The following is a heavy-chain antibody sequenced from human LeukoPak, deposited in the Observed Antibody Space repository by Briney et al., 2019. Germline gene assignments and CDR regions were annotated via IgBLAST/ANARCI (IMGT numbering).Heavy chain of an antibody. D-gene: IGHD2/OR15-2a*01. CDR1: GFTFSSYG. CDR3: AKEGSSQNIDNYFDY. J-gene: IGHJ4*02. Sequence: GGSLRLSCAASGFTFSSYGMHWVRQAPDKGLEWVAFIRYDGSNKYYADSVKGRFTISRDNSKNTLYLQMNSLRAEDTAVYYCAKEGSSQNIDNYFDYWGQGTLVTVSS. CDR2: IRYDGSNK. V-gene: IGHV3-30*02.